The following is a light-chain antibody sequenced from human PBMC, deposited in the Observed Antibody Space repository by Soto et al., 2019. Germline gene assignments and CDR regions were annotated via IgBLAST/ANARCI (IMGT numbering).Light chain of an antibody. CDR1: QAIRSA. J-gene: IGKJ1*01. Sequence: AIQLTQSPSSLSASVGDRVTITCRASQAIRSALGWYQQKPGKVPKLLIYAASTLQSGVPSRFSGSGFGTDFTLTISRXQPEDFATYYCLLDFGYFWAFGQGTKVDIK. V-gene: IGKV1-6*01. CDR2: AAS. CDR3: LLDFGYFWA.